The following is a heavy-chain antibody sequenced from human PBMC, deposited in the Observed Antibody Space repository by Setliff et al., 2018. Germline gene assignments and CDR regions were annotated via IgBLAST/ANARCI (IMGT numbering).Heavy chain of an antibody. Sequence: TLSLTCAVYGGSFSGYYWSWIRQPPGKGLEWIGEINHSGSTNYNPSLKSRVTISVDTSKNQFSLKLSYVTVADTAVYYSARGGGGITMIIVVTPWVPGVGWFDPWGQGTLVTVSS. CDR3: ARGGGGITMIIVVTPWVPGVGWFDP. D-gene: IGHD3-22*01. V-gene: IGHV4-34*01. J-gene: IGHJ5*02. CDR1: GGSFSGYY. CDR2: INHSGST.